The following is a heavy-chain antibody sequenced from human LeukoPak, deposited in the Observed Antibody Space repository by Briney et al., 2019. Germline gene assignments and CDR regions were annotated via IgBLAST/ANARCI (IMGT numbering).Heavy chain of an antibody. V-gene: IGHV4-38-2*01. CDR3: ARVMGYYYYMGV. J-gene: IGHJ6*03. CDR1: GYSIRSDYY. D-gene: IGHD3-16*01. CDR2: IYHSGST. Sequence: TSETLSLTCAVSGYSIRSDYYWAWIRQPPGKGLEWIGNIYHSGSTCYNPSLNSRVTISVDTSKNQFSLRLSSVTAADTAVFYCARVMGYYYYMGVWGTGTTVTVSS.